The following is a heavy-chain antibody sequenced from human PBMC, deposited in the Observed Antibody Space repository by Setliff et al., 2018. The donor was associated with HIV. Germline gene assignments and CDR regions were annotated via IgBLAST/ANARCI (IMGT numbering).Heavy chain of an antibody. D-gene: IGHD4-17*01. V-gene: IGHV4-61*09. CDR2: IYTSGSS. J-gene: IGHJ4*02. CDR3: ARAPTVVTLLDY. Sequence: SETLSLTCSVSGGSISSGSYYWSWIRQPAGKGLEWIGHIYTSGSSAYNPSLKSRVTISRDTSKNQFSLKLSSVTAAVTAVYYCARAPTVVTLLDYWGQGTLVTVSS. CDR1: GGSISSGSYY.